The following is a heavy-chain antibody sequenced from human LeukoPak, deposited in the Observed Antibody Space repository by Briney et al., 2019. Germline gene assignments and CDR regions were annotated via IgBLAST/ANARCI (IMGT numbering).Heavy chain of an antibody. CDR2: ISSSGST. V-gene: IGHV4-61*02. J-gene: IGHJ4*02. D-gene: IGHD1-26*01. Sequence: PSQTLSLTCTVSGDSISSGDYYWSWIRQPAGKGLEWIGRISSSGSTNYNPSLMSRVTMSVDTSRNQFSLRLSSVTAADTAVYYCARFFRTVWELPYYWGPGTLVTVSS. CDR3: ARFFRTVWELPYY. CDR1: GDSISSGDYY.